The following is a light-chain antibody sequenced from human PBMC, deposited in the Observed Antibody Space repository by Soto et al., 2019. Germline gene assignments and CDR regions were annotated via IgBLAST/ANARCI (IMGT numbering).Light chain of an antibody. CDR1: QSISSW. Sequence: DIQMTQSPSTLSASVGDRVTITCRASQSISSWLAWYQQKPGKAPKLLIYDASSLESGVPSRFSGIGSGTEFTLTISSLQPDDFATYYCQQYNSYLTFGQGTKVEIK. CDR3: QQYNSYLT. J-gene: IGKJ1*01. V-gene: IGKV1-5*01. CDR2: DAS.